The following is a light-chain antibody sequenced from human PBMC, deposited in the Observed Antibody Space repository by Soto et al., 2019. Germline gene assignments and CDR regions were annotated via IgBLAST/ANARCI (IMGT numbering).Light chain of an antibody. CDR2: GNT. J-gene: IGLJ2*01. CDR3: QSYDSSLSVVV. Sequence: QSVLTQPPSVSGAPGQRVTFSCTGSSSNIGAGYDVHWYQQLPGTAPKLLIYGNTNRPSGVPDRFSGSKSGTSASLAITGLQAEDEADYYCQSYDSSLSVVVFGGGTNVTVL. CDR1: SSNIGAGYD. V-gene: IGLV1-40*01.